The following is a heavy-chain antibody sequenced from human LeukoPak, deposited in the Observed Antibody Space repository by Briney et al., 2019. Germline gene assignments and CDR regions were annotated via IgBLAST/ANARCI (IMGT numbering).Heavy chain of an antibody. CDR1: GFTFSSYG. D-gene: IGHD3-22*01. V-gene: IGHV3-30*02. CDR3: AKVGYVSRGPILKL. CDR2: IRYDGSNK. Sequence: GGSLRLSCAASGFTFSSYGMHWVRQAPGKGLEWVAFIRYDGSNKYYADSVKGRFTISRDNSKNTLYLQMNSLRAEDTAVYYCAKVGYVSRGPILKLGGKGKRVTV. J-gene: IGHJ3*01.